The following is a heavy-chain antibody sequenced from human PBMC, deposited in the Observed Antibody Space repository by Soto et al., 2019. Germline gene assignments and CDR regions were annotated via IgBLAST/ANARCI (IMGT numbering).Heavy chain of an antibody. CDR3: ASVRGGYYYAMDV. Sequence: QVQLQESGPGLVKPSGTLSLTCAVSGGSISSSNWWSWVRQPPGKGLEWIGEIYHSGSTNYNPSLKSRVTISGGKSKNQFSLKLSSVTAADTAVYYCASVRGGYYYAMDVWGQGTTVTVSS. CDR1: GGSISSSNW. CDR2: IYHSGST. V-gene: IGHV4-4*02. J-gene: IGHJ6*02. D-gene: IGHD3-10*02.